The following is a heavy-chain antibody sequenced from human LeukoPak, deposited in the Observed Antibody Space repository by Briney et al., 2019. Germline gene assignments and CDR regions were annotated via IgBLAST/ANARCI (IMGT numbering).Heavy chain of an antibody. D-gene: IGHD3-22*01. CDR2: ISWNSGSI. Sequence: SSGGYYWSWIRQHPGKGLEWVSGISWNSGSIGYADSVKGRFTISGDNAKNSLYLQMNSLRAEDTALYYCAKDIADSSGYYYWGYFDYWGQGTLVTVSS. CDR3: AKDIADSSGYYYWGYFDY. CDR1: SSGGYY. J-gene: IGHJ4*02. V-gene: IGHV3-9*01.